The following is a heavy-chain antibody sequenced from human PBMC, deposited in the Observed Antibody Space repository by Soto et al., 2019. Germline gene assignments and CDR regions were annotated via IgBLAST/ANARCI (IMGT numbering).Heavy chain of an antibody. J-gene: IGHJ4*02. CDR1: GGSISGFY. CDR3: ARTTLTYSGYFDY. D-gene: IGHD1-26*01. CDR2: FYYSGTT. V-gene: IGHV4-59*08. Sequence: SETLSLTCTVSGGSISGFYWSWIRQSPGKGLEWLGYFYYSGTTNYNPSLKSRLTISVDTSKNQFSLKLSSVTAADTAVYYCARTTLTYSGYFDYWGQGTLVTVSS.